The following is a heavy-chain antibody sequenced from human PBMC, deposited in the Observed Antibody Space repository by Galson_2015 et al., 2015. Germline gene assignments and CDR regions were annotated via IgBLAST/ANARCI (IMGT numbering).Heavy chain of an antibody. J-gene: IGHJ6*02. CDR2: IYPGDSDT. CDR3: ARHPPVGAQWLPSGYYYGMDV. CDR1: GYSFTSYW. D-gene: IGHD6-19*01. V-gene: IGHV5-51*01. Sequence: QSGAEVKKPGESLKISCKGSGYSFTSYWIGWVRQMPGKGLEWMGIIYPGDSDTRYSPSFQGQVTISADKSISTAYLQWSSLKASDTAMYYCARHPPVGAQWLPSGYYYGMDVWGQGTTVTVSS.